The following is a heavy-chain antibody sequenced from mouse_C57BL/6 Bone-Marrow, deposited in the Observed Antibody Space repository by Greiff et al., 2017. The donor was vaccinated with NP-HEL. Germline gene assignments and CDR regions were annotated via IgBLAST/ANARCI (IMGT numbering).Heavy chain of an antibody. J-gene: IGHJ2*01. CDR1: GYTFTSYW. CDR3: SRSGYYGSRPDY. V-gene: IGHV1-64*01. Sequence: QVQLKQPGAELVKPGASVKLSCKASGYTFTSYWMHWVKQRPGQGLEWIGTIHPNSGSTNYNEKFKSKVTLSVDKSSSTAYMQLSSLTSEDSAIYYCSRSGYYGSRPDYWGQGTTLTVSS. D-gene: IGHD1-1*01. CDR2: IHPNSGST.